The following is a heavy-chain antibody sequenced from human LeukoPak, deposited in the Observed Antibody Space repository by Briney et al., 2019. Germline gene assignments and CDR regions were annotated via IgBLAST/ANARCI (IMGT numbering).Heavy chain of an antibody. CDR3: AKHSDSGGWFNDY. J-gene: IGHJ4*02. V-gene: IGHV3-23*01. D-gene: IGHD6-19*01. CDR2: ILDSGAGT. CDR1: GFTFSKYP. Sequence: PGRSLRLSCAASGFTFSKYPMTWVRQTPGKGLEWVSGILDSGAGTYYADSVKGRFTISRDNSKNTLYLQMSSLRAEDTALYYCAKHSDSGGWFNDYRGQGTLVTVSP.